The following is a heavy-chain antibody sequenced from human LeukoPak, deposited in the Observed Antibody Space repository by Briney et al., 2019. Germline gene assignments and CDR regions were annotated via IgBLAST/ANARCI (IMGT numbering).Heavy chain of an antibody. Sequence: SVKVSCEASGGTFSSYAISWVRQAPGQGLEWMGGIIPIFGTANYAQKFQGRVTITADESTSTAYMELSSLRSEDTAVYYCARGSYYDSSAPTGMGVWGQGTTVTVSS. CDR1: GGTFSSYA. CDR3: ARGSYYDSSAPTGMGV. D-gene: IGHD3-22*01. J-gene: IGHJ6*02. V-gene: IGHV1-69*13. CDR2: IIPIFGTA.